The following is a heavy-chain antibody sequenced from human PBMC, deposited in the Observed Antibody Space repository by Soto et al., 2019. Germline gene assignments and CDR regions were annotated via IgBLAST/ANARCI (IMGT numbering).Heavy chain of an antibody. Sequence: QVQLVQSGAEVKKPGASVKVSCKASGYTYTSFGISWVRQAPGQGPEWMGWISAYNGNTNYAQKFQGRVTMAADTSTSTAYMELRSPRSDDTAVYYCARDRIPGIAVAGTRYYYYGMDVWGQGTTVTVSS. CDR2: ISAYNGNT. CDR3: ARDRIPGIAVAGTRYYYYGMDV. J-gene: IGHJ6*02. D-gene: IGHD6-19*01. CDR1: GYTYTSFG. V-gene: IGHV1-18*01.